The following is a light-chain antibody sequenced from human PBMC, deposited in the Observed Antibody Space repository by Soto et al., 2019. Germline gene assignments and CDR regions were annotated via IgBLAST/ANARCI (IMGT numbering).Light chain of an antibody. CDR3: QTWGTGIQV. CDR2: LNSDGSH. CDR1: SGHSSYA. V-gene: IGLV4-69*01. J-gene: IGLJ2*01. Sequence: QLVLPQSPSASASLGASVKLTCTLSSGHSSYAIAWHQQQPEKGPRYLMKLNSDGSHSKGDGIPDRFSGSSSGAERYLTISSLQSEDEADYYCQTWGTGIQVFGGGTKLPVL.